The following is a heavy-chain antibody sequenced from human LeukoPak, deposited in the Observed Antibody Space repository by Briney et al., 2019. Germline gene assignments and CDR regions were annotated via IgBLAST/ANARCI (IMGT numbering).Heavy chain of an antibody. J-gene: IGHJ4*02. D-gene: IGHD3-10*01. CDR3: AKSVFPDFMVRGAGFDY. V-gene: IGHV3-48*01. CDR1: GFTFSSYS. Sequence: PGGSLRLSCAASGFTFSSYSMNWVRQAPGKGLEWVSYISSSSSTIYYADSVKGRFTISRDNAKNSLYLQMNSLRAEDTAVYYCAKSVFPDFMVRGAGFDYWGQGTLVTVSS. CDR2: ISSSSSTI.